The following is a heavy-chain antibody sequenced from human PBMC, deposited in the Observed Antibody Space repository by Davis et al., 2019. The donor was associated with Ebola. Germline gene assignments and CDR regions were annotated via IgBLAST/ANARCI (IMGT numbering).Heavy chain of an antibody. V-gene: IGHV3-53*01. Sequence: GESLKISCAASGFAVSNNYMSWVRQAQGQGLEWVSIIYRGGSTSFADYVKGRFTIYRDNSKNMLYLQMNSLRAEDTAVYYCARSNRWRNYYYYYYMDVWGKGTTVTVSS. CDR2: IYRGGST. CDR3: ARSNRWRNYYYYYYMDV. J-gene: IGHJ6*03. D-gene: IGHD2/OR15-2a*01. CDR1: GFAVSNNY.